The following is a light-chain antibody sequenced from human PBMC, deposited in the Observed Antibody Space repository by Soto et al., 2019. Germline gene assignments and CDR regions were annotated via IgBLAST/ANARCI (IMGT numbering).Light chain of an antibody. V-gene: IGKV1-39*01. J-gene: IGKJ5*01. Sequence: DIQMTQSPSSLSASVGDRVTITCRASQSISSYLNWYQQKPGKAPKLLIYAASSLQSGVPSRFSGGGSGTDFTLTISSLQPEDFATYYCQQTHSVPLTFGQGTGLEIK. CDR3: QQTHSVPLT. CDR1: QSISSY. CDR2: AAS.